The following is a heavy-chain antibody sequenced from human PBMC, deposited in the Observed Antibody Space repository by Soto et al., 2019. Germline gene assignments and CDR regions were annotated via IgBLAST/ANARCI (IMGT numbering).Heavy chain of an antibody. CDR2: IRSKRYGGTT. CDR1: GFTFRDYA. Sequence: SLRLSCTASGFTFRDYALSWFRQAPGKGLEWVGFIRSKRYGGTTEYAASVKDRFTISRDDSKSIAYLQMNSLRADDTAVYYCAKDHGPSSSNWYPSPDYWGQGTLVTVSS. D-gene: IGHD6-13*01. J-gene: IGHJ4*02. V-gene: IGHV3-49*03. CDR3: AKDHGPSSSNWYPSPDY.